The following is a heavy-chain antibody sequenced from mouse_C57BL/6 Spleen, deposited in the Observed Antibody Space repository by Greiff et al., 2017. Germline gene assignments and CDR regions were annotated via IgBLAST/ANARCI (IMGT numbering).Heavy chain of an antibody. CDR1: GYTFTSYW. J-gene: IGHJ2*01. V-gene: IGHV1-72*01. CDR2: IDPNSGGT. Sequence: QVQLQQPGAELVKPGASVKLSCKASGYTFTSYWMHWVKQRPGRGLEWIGRIDPNSGGTKYNEKFKSKATLTVDKPSSTAYMQLSSLTSEDSAVYECARSSHVITTEAGDYWGQGTTLTVSS. CDR3: ARSSHVITTEAGDY. D-gene: IGHD1-1*01.